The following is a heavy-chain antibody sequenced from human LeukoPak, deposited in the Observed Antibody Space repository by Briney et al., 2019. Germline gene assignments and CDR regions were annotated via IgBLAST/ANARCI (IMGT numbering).Heavy chain of an antibody. Sequence: ASVKVSCKASGYTFTSYAMTWVRQAPGQGLEWTGWINTNTGNPTYAQGFTGRFVFSLDTSVSTAYLQISSLKAEDTAVYYCARKSVAATPRDIVYQYYSMDVWGKGTTVTVSS. CDR2: INTNTGNP. CDR1: GYTFTSYA. V-gene: IGHV7-4-1*02. CDR3: ARKSVAATPRDIVYQYYSMDV. D-gene: IGHD2-15*01. J-gene: IGHJ6*03.